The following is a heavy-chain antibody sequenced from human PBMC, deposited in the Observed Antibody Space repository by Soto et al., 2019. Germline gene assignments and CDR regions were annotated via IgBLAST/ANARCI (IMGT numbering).Heavy chain of an antibody. CDR1: GYTFTGYY. D-gene: IGHD3-3*01. V-gene: IGHV1-2*04. CDR3: ARVGRITIFGVVIDYYYYYMDV. J-gene: IGHJ6*03. Sequence: ASVKVSCKASGYTFTGYYMHWVRQAPGQGLEWMGWIDPNSGGTNYAQKFQGWVTMTRDTSISTAYMELSRLRSDDTAVYYCARVGRITIFGVVIDYYYYYMDVWGKGTTVTVSS. CDR2: IDPNSGGT.